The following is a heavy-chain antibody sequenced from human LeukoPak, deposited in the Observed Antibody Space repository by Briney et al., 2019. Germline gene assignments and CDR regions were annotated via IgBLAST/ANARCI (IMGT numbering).Heavy chain of an antibody. V-gene: IGHV3-7*01. Sequence: GGSLRLSCAASGFTFSSYWMSWVRQAPGRGLEWVANIKQDGSEKYYVDSVKGRFTISRDNAKNSLYLQMNSLRGEDTAVYYCARDMVRGVIIAFDIWGQGTMVTVSS. J-gene: IGHJ3*02. CDR2: IKQDGSEK. CDR1: GFTFSSYW. CDR3: ARDMVRGVIIAFDI. D-gene: IGHD3-10*01.